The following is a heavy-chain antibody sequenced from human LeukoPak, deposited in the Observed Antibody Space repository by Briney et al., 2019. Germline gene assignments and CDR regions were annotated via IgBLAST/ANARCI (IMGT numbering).Heavy chain of an antibody. J-gene: IGHJ4*02. CDR1: GGSISSSSYY. V-gene: IGHV4-39*07. Sequence: PSETLSLTCTVSGGSISSSSYYWGWIRQPPGKGLEWIGSIYYSGSTYYNPSLKSRVTISVDTSKNQFSLKLSSVTAADTAVYYCARGSGSYYPDSFDYWGQGTLVTVSS. CDR2: IYYSGST. D-gene: IGHD3-10*01. CDR3: ARGSGSYYPDSFDY.